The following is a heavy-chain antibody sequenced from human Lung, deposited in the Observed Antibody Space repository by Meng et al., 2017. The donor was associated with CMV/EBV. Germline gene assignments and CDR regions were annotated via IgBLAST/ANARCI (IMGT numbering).Heavy chain of an antibody. D-gene: IGHD2-2*02. V-gene: IGHV4-39*07. J-gene: IGHJ5*02. CDR3: ARDLKSYCSSTNCYINWFDP. CDR1: GGSISTSSYY. CDR2: IYYSGST. Sequence: SEILSSTCTVPGGSISTSSYYWGWIRQPPGKGLECTGSIYYSGSTYYNPSLKSRVTISVDTSKNQFSLKLSSVTAADTAVYYCARDLKSYCSSTNCYINWFDPWGQGTLVTVSS.